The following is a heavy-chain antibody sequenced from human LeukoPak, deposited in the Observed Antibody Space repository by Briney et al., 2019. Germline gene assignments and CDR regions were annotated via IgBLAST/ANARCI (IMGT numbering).Heavy chain of an antibody. J-gene: IGHJ4*02. CDR3: ARDWERWLFSY. D-gene: IGHD3-22*01. Sequence: SETLSLTCAVSGYSISSGYYWGWIRQPPGKGLEWIGTIYHSGGTYYNPSLKSRLTISLDTSKNQFSLKLTSVTAADTAVYYCARDWERWLFSYWGQGTLVTVSS. CDR1: GYSISSGYY. CDR2: IYHSGGT. V-gene: IGHV4-38-2*02.